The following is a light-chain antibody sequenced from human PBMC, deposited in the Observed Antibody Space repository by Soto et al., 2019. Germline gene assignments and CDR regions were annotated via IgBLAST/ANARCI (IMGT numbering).Light chain of an antibody. V-gene: IGLV1-40*01. Sequence: QSVLTQPPSVSGAPGQRVTISCTGSSSNIGADYDVHWYQQLPGTAPKLLIYGTSKRPSGVPDRFSGSKYGTSASLAITGLQAEDEADYYCQSYDSSLNGWVFGGGTQLTVL. J-gene: IGLJ3*02. CDR1: SSNIGADYD. CDR2: GTS. CDR3: QSYDSSLNGWV.